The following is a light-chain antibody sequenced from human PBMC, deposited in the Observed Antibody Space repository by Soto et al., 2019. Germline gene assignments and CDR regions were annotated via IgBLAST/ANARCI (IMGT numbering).Light chain of an antibody. Sequence: QAVVTQEPSLTVSPGGTVTLTCASRAGAVTSGYYPNWFQQKPGQATRALIYSTNNRHSWTPAPFPGSLLGGKAGLTLSAVQPEDEAEYFCLLYSGGAQVFGGGTKLTVL. CDR1: AGAVTSGYY. CDR3: LLYSGGAQV. V-gene: IGLV7-43*01. CDR2: STN. J-gene: IGLJ2*01.